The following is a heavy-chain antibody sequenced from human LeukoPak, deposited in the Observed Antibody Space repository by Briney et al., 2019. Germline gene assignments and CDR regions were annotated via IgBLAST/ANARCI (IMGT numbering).Heavy chain of an antibody. CDR2: ISWNSGSI. CDR3: ANSVSSYYDSSGYESSYYYGMDV. V-gene: IGHV3-9*01. CDR1: GFTFDDYA. Sequence: GRSLRLSCAASGFTFDDYAMHWVRQAPGKGLEWVSGISWNSGSIGYADSVKGRFTISRDNAKNSLYLQMNSLRAEDTAVYYCANSVSSYYDSSGYESSYYYGMDVWGQGTTVTVSS. J-gene: IGHJ6*02. D-gene: IGHD3-22*01.